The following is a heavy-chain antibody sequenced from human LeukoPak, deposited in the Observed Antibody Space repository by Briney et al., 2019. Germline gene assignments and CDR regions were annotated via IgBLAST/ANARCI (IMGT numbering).Heavy chain of an antibody. CDR3: ARQGHYNWFDP. CDR2: ISAYNGNT. V-gene: IGHV1-18*01. J-gene: IGHJ5*02. CDR1: GYTFTSYG. Sequence: ASVKVSCKASGYTFTSYGISWVRQAPGQGLEWMGWISAYNGNTNYAQKLQGRVTMTTDTSTSTAHMELRSLRSDDTAVYYCARQGHYNWFDPWGQGTLVTVSS.